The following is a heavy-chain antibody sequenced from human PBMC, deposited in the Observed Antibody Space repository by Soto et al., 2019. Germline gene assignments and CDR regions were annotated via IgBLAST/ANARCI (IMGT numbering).Heavy chain of an antibody. CDR3: ARILTDGDNLGY. V-gene: IGHV1-18*01. CDR2: ISAYNGKT. CDR1: GYTFTNYA. Sequence: QVHLVQSGAEVKKPGASVQVSCKASGYTFTNYAIGWVRQAPGQGLEWMGWISAYNGKTRYSEKLQGRVTMTTEASTDTAYMELRSLRSGDTAVYYCARILTDGDNLGYWGQGSLVIVSS. J-gene: IGHJ4*02. D-gene: IGHD3-16*01.